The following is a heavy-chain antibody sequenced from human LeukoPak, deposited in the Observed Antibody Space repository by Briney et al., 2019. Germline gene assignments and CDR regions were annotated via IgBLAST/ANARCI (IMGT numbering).Heavy chain of an antibody. D-gene: IGHD3-10*01. V-gene: IGHV3-23*01. CDR1: GFTFSSYA. CDR3: AKDRVSPSGYFDY. Sequence: GGSLRLSCAASGFTFSSYAMSWVRQAPGKGLEWVSAISGSGGGTYYADSVKGPFTISRDNSKNTLYLQMNSLRAEDTAVYYCAKDRVSPSGYFDYWGQGTLVTVSS. J-gene: IGHJ4*02. CDR2: ISGSGGGT.